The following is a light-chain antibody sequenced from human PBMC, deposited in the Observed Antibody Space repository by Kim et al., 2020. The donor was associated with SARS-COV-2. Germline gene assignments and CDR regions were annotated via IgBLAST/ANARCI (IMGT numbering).Light chain of an antibody. V-gene: IGLV2-14*03. Sequence: GQSITFSCTGTSSDVGAYTYVSWYQQHPNKAPRLMIFDVTKRPSGVSNRFSGSKSGNTASLTISGLQAEDEADYYCASYTTGNTWIFGGGTKLTVL. CDR1: SSDVGAYTY. CDR3: ASYTTGNTWI. J-gene: IGLJ2*01. CDR2: DVT.